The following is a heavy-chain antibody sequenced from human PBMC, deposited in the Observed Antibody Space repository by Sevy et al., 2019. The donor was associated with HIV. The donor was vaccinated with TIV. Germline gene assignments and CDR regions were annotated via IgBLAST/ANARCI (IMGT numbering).Heavy chain of an antibody. CDR1: GVTFSSYA. CDR2: ISGHGGST. D-gene: IGHD3-22*01. Sequence: GGSLRLSCADSGVTFSSYAMSWVRQAPGKGLEWVSTISGHGGSTYYAGAVKGRFTISRDNSKKMVYLQMNSLRAEDTAVYYCAKDSGISAQIVVALRYWGQGTHVTVSS. V-gene: IGHV3-23*01. J-gene: IGHJ4*02. CDR3: AKDSGISAQIVVALRY.